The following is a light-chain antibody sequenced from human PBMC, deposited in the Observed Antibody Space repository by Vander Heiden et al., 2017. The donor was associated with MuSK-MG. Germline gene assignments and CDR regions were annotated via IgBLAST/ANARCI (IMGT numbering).Light chain of an antibody. CDR2: AAS. CDR1: QGISSY. V-gene: IGKV1-9*01. CDR3: QQLNSYPQLT. J-gene: IGKJ4*01. Sequence: DIQLTQSTSFLSASVGDRVTITCRASQGISSYLAWYQQKPGKAPKLLIYAASTLQSGVPSRFSGSGSGTEFTLTISSLQPEDFATYYCQQLNSYPQLTFGGGTKVEIK.